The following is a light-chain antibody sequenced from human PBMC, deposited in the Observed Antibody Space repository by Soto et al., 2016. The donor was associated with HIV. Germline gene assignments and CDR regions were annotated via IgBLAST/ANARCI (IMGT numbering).Light chain of an antibody. CDR3: QQYQSYSIT. V-gene: IGKV1-9*01. CDR1: QGIKNY. CDR2: AAS. J-gene: IGKJ4*01. Sequence: DIQLTQSPSFLSTSVGDRVTITCRASQGIKNYLAWYQQKPGKAPKLLIYAASILQSGVPSRFSGSGSGTEFSLTISSLQSEDFATYYCQQYQSYSITFGGGTKVEIK.